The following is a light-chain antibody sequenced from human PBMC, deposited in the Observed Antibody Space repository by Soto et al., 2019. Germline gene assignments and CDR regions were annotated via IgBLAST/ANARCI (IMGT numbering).Light chain of an antibody. CDR3: QQYNDWPRT. J-gene: IGKJ1*01. V-gene: IGKV3-15*01. Sequence: EIVMTQSPATLSVSPVERATLSCMASQSVSSNLAWYQQKPGQAPRLLIYGASTRATGIPARLSGSGSGTEFTLTISSLQSEDFAVYYCQQYNDWPRTFGQGTKVDIK. CDR2: GAS. CDR1: QSVSSN.